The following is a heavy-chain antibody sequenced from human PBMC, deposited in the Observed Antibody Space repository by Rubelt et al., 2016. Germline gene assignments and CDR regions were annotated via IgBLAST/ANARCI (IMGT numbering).Heavy chain of an antibody. D-gene: IGHD6-13*01. V-gene: IGHV3-48*04. Sequence: EVQLVESGGGLVQPGGSLRLSCAASGFTFSSYSMNWVRQAPGKGLEWVSYISSSSSTIYYADSVKGRFTISRDNAKNSLYLQMNSLRAEDTAVYYCAHLGSWLYYGMDVWGQGTTVTVSS. J-gene: IGHJ6*02. CDR2: ISSSSSTI. CDR1: GFTFSSYS. CDR3: AHLGSWLYYGMDV.